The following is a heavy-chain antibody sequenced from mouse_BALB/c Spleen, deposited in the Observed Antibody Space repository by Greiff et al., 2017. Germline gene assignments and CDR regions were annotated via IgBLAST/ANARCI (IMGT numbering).Heavy chain of an antibody. CDR2: INPYNGGT. CDR1: GYSFTGYT. V-gene: IGHV1-18*01. D-gene: IGHD2-3*01. CDR3: ARGFYDGYYGWFAY. J-gene: IGHJ3*01. Sequence: EVQLQQSGPELVKPGASMKISCKASGYSFTGYTMNWVKQSHGKNLEWIGLINPYNGGTSYNQKFKGKATLTVDKSSSTAYMELLSLTSEDSADYYCARGFYDGYYGWFAYWGQGTLVTVSA.